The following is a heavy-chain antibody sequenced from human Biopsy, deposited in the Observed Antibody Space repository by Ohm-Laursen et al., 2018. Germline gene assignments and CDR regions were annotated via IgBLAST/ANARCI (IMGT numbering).Heavy chain of an antibody. D-gene: IGHD5-24*01. CDR1: GNTFATYH. V-gene: IGHV1-46*01. CDR3: ARAGVGSDGTDSYYYGMDV. J-gene: IGHJ6*02. CDR2: ISPSGATT. Sequence: TSVKVSCKASGNTFATYHIHWVRQAPGQGLEWMGVISPSGATTSFSQKFQGRITMTRDTSTGTVYMDLNSLGSEDTAVYYCARAGVGSDGTDSYYYGMDVWGPGTTVTVS.